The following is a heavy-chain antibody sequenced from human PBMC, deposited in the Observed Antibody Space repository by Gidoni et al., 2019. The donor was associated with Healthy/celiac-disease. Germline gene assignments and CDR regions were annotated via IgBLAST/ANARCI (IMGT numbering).Heavy chain of an antibody. V-gene: IGHV3-23*01. CDR3: AKGGARPHYYYGMDV. CDR2: ISGSGGRT. Sequence: EVQLLESGGGLVQPGGSLRRSCAASGFTFSSYAMSWVRQAPGKGLECVSAISGSGGRTYYADSVKGRFTISRDNSKNTLYLQMNSLRAEDTAVYYCAKGGARPHYYYGMDVWGKGTTVTVSS. CDR1: GFTFSSYA. J-gene: IGHJ6*04. D-gene: IGHD6-6*01.